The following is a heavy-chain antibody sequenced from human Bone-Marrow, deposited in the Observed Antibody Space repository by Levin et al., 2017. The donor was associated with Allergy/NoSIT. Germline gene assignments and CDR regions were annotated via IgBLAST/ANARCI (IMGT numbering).Heavy chain of an antibody. D-gene: IGHD1-1*01. CDR2: SRDKANSHTP. Sequence: GESLKISCAASGFTFSDHYMDWVRQAPGKGLEWVGRSRDKANSHTPEYAASVKGRFTISRDDSKNSLYVQMNSLKAEETAVYYCARVRSGNRGGDFDYWGQGALVTVSS. CDR1: GFTFSDHY. J-gene: IGHJ4*02. V-gene: IGHV3-72*01. CDR3: ARVRSGNRGGDFDY.